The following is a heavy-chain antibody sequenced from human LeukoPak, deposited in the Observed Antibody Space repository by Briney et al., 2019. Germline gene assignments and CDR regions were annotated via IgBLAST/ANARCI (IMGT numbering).Heavy chain of an antibody. V-gene: IGHV3-30-3*01. CDR1: GFTFSSYA. CDR3: AREYDYVWGSYRWFDP. D-gene: IGHD3-16*02. J-gene: IGHJ5*02. CDR2: ISYDGSNK. Sequence: GRSLRLSCAASGFTFSSYAMHWVRQAPGKGLEWVAVISYDGSNKYYADSVKGRFTISRDNSKNTLYPQMNSLRAEDTAVYYCAREYDYVWGSYRWFDPWGQGTLVTVSS.